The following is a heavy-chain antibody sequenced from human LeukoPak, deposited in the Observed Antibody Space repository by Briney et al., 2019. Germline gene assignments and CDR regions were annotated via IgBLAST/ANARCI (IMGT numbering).Heavy chain of an antibody. CDR2: INPNSGGT. CDR1: GYTFTSYG. V-gene: IGHV1-2*02. D-gene: IGHD2-21*02. CDR3: ARDPRVVATRVSYMDV. Sequence: ASVKVSCKASGYTFTSYGISWVRQAPGQGLEWMGWINPNSGGTNYAQKFQGRVTMTSDTSITTTYMELSRLRSDDTAVYYCARDPRVVATRVSYMDVWGKGTTVTVSS. J-gene: IGHJ6*03.